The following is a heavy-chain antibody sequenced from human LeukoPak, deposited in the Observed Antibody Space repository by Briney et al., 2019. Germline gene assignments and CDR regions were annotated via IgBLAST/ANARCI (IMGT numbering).Heavy chain of an antibody. Sequence: ASVKVSCKASGYTFTSYRVHRVRQAPGQGLEWMGLINPSGGSTTYAQNFQGRVSMTRDTSTSTVYMELSSLRSEDTAVYYCAVLAVAALSRYWGQGTLVTVSS. D-gene: IGHD6-19*01. CDR3: AVLAVAALSRY. V-gene: IGHV1-46*01. J-gene: IGHJ4*02. CDR1: GYTFTSYR. CDR2: INPSGGST.